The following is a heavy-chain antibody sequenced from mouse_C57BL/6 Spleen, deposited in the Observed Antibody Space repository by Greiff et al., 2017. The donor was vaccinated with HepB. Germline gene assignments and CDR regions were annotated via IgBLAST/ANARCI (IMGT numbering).Heavy chain of an antibody. CDR3: ARGDWDWGYFDY. J-gene: IGHJ2*01. CDR1: GYTFTDYN. V-gene: IGHV1-22*01. CDR2: INPNNGGT. D-gene: IGHD4-1*01. Sequence: VQLQQSGPELVKPGASVKMSCKASGYTFTDYNMHWVKQSHGKSLEWIGYINPNNGGTSYNQKFKGKATLTVNKSSSTAYMELRSLTSEDSAVYYCARGDWDWGYFDYWGQGTTLTVSS.